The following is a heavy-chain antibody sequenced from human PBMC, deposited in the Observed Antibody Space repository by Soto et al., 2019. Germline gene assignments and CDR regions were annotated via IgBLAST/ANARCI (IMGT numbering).Heavy chain of an antibody. Sequence: GGSLRLSCAASEFTFSNYAMSWVRQAPGKGLEWVSSISDNGGTTYYADSVKGRFTISRDNSKNTLYLQMNSLRAEDTAVYYWAKDPQQLIVYFDYWGKGTQVTVAS. J-gene: IGHJ4*02. V-gene: IGHV3-23*01. CDR3: AKDPQQLIVYFDY. CDR2: ISDNGGTT. CDR1: EFTFSNYA. D-gene: IGHD6-13*01.